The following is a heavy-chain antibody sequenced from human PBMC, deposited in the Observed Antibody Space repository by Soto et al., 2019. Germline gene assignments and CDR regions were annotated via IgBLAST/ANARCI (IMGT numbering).Heavy chain of an antibody. CDR3: ARAGYYYDSGGQSGWFDP. J-gene: IGHJ5*02. D-gene: IGHD3-22*01. CDR1: GGSISSYY. CDR2: IYYSGST. V-gene: IGHV4-59*01. Sequence: PSETLSLTCTVSGGSISSYYWSWIRQPPGKGLEWIGYIYYSGSTNYNPSLKSRVTISVDTSKNQFSLKLSSVTAADTAVYYCARAGYYYDSGGQSGWFDPWGQGTLVTVSS.